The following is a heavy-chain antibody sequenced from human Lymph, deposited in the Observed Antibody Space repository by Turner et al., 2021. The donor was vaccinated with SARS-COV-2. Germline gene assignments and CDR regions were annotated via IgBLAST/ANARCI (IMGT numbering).Heavy chain of an antibody. J-gene: IGHJ4*02. CDR3: AKDSRFLEWLLFGEFDY. Sequence: QVQLVESGGGVVQLGRSLRLSCAAPGFTFSIYGMHWVRQAPGKGLEGVAVISYDGSNKSYAGSVKGRFTISRDNSKNTLNLQMNSLRAEDTAVYYCAKDSRFLEWLLFGEFDYWGQGTLVTVSS. V-gene: IGHV3-30*18. CDR1: GFTFSIYG. CDR2: ISYDGSNK. D-gene: IGHD3-3*01.